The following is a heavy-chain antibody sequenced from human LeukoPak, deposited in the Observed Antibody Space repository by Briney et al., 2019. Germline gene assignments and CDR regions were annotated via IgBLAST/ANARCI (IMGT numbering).Heavy chain of an antibody. Sequence: PSETLSLTCTVSGGSISSSSYYWGWIRQPPGKGLEWIGSIYYSGSTYYNPSPKSRVTISVDTSKSRFSLKLSSVTAADTAVYYCARAGGYSSDSYFDYWGQGTLVTVSS. V-gene: IGHV4-39*07. J-gene: IGHJ4*02. D-gene: IGHD6-19*01. CDR1: GGSISSSSYY. CDR3: ARAGGYSSDSYFDY. CDR2: IYYSGST.